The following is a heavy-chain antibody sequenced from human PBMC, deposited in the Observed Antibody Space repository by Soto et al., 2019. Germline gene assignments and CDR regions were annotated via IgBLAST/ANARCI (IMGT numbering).Heavy chain of an antibody. V-gene: IGHV3-53*01. Sequence: DVQLVESGGGLIQPGESLRLSCVAFGLTISGKKYVAWVRQAPGKGLEWVSALYDVDGSFYADSVKGRFTTSSDSSKTTVYLPMNDLRPDDTAVYYCATWHEREHAYDVWGQGTTVTVSS. CDR2: LYDVDGS. CDR3: ATWHEREHAYDV. J-gene: IGHJ3*01. CDR1: GLTISGKKY. D-gene: IGHD1-1*01.